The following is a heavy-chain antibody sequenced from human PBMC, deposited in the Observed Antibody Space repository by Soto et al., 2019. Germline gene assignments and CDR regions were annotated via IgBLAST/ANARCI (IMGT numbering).Heavy chain of an antibody. V-gene: IGHV1-18*01. D-gene: IGHD3-16*01. J-gene: IGHJ5*02. CDR3: ARGTLRKYEASRSEWFDP. Sequence: AAVKVSCKASGYTFTSSGISWVRQAPGQGLEWMGWISAYNGNTNYAQKLQGRVTMTTDTSTSTAYMEMRRLRYDDTAVYYCARGTLRKYEASRSEWFDPWGQATLVTVSS. CDR1: GYTFTSSG. CDR2: ISAYNGNT.